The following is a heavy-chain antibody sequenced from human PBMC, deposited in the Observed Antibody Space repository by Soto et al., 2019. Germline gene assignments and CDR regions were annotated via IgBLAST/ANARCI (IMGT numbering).Heavy chain of an antibody. CDR1: GYTFTNFG. D-gene: IGHD3-16*01. Sequence: QVQLVQSGAEVKKPGASVKVSCKASGYTFTNFGISWVRQAPGQGLEWMGGISAYNGNTNYAHKFQGRVTMTTDTAKSTADREVRSLRFDDTGVSYCARGGTPIDYGGQGTLVSVSS. J-gene: IGHJ4*02. V-gene: IGHV1-18*01. CDR3: ARGGTPIDY. CDR2: ISAYNGNT.